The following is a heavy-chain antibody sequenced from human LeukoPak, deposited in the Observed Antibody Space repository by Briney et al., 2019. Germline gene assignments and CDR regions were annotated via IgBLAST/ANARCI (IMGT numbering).Heavy chain of an antibody. J-gene: IGHJ4*02. CDR1: GFTFSSQS. V-gene: IGHV3-23*01. CDR3: AKPDIVVVVAATPAPWYY. CDR2: ISGAGTTT. Sequence: GGSLRLSCAASGFTFSSQSMAWVRQAPGRGLEWVSVISGAGTTTYYADSVKGRVTISRDNSNNTLYLLMSSLRAEDTAVYYCAKPDIVVVVAATPAPWYYWGQGTLVTVSS. D-gene: IGHD2-15*01.